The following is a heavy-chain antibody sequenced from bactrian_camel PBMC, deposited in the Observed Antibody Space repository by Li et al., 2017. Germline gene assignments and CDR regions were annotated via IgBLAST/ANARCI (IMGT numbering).Heavy chain of an antibody. J-gene: IGHJ4*01. V-gene: IGHV3S28*01. CDR2: IRRSGGGST. Sequence: QLVESGGGSVQAGGSLSVSCAASGYTDSINRWGWFRQAPGEGLEWVSRIRRSGGGSTAYADSVKGRFTGPRDNAKNTLYLHMNSLKPEDTAIYYCVTDQDWSGGSRESPILEYWGQGTQVTVS. CDR3: VTDQDWSGGSRESPILEY. D-gene: IGHD2*01. CDR1: GYTDSINR.